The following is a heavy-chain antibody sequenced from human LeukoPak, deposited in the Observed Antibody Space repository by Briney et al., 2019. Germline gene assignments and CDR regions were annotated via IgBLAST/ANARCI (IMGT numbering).Heavy chain of an antibody. CDR3: AGDPYGSGSYYNWFDP. D-gene: IGHD3-10*01. Sequence: GGSLRLSCAASGFTFSDYYMSWIRQAPGKGLEWVSYISSSGSTIYYADSVKGRFTISRDNAKNSLYLQMNSLRAEDTAVYYCAGDPYGSGSYYNWFDPWGQGTLVTVSS. CDR2: ISSSGSTI. CDR1: GFTFSDYY. J-gene: IGHJ5*02. V-gene: IGHV3-11*01.